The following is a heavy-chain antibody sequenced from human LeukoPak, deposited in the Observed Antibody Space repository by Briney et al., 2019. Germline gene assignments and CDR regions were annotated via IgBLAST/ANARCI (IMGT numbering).Heavy chain of an antibody. CDR2: IYYSGST. V-gene: IGHV4-59*01. CDR3: ARDGSARYYFDY. CDR1: GGSISTYY. J-gene: IGHJ4*02. Sequence: PSETLSLTCTVSGGSISTYYWNWIRQPPGKGLEWIGYIYYSGSTNYHPSLKSRVTISVDTSKNQFSLKLSSVTAADTAMYYCARDGSARYYFDYWGQGTLVTVSS.